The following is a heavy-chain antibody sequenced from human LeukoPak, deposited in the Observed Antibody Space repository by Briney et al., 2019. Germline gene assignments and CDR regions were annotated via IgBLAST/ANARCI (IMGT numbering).Heavy chain of an antibody. D-gene: IGHD2-2*01. Sequence: ASVKVSCKASGYTFTGYYMHWVRQAPGQGLEWMGRINPNSGGTNYAQKFQGRVTMTRDTSTSTAYMELSKLRSDDTAVYYCAREYCSSTSCYWPDPWGQGTLVTVSS. CDR3: AREYCSSTSCYWPDP. CDR1: GYTFTGYY. CDR2: INPNSGGT. J-gene: IGHJ5*02. V-gene: IGHV1-2*06.